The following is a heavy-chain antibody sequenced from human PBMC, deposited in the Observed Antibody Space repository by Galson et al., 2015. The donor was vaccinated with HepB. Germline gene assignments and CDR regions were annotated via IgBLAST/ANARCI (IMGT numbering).Heavy chain of an antibody. CDR1: GYTFTSYA. J-gene: IGHJ4*02. Sequence: SVTVSCKASGYTFTSYAMHWVRQAPGQRLEWMGWINAGNGNTKYSQKFQGRVTITRDTSASTAYMELSSLRSEDTAVYYCARDISDGLGTLDYWGQGTLVTVSS. CDR3: ARDISDGLGTLDY. CDR2: INAGNGNT. V-gene: IGHV1-3*01. D-gene: IGHD1-1*01.